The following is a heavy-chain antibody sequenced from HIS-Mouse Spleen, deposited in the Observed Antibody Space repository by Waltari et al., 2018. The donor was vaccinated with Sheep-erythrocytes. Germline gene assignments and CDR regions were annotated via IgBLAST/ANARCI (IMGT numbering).Heavy chain of an antibody. CDR3: AKIRPYSSSSRGAFDI. J-gene: IGHJ3*02. CDR2: TYYRSKWYN. Sequence: QVQLQQSGPGLVKPSQTLSLTCPISGDSVSSNSAAWNWIRQSPSRGLEWLGRTYYRSKWYNDYAVSVKSRITINPDTSKNQFSLQLNSVTPEDTAVYYCAKIRPYSSSSRGAFDIWGQGTMVTVSS. CDR1: GDSVSSNSAA. V-gene: IGHV6-1*01. D-gene: IGHD6-6*01.